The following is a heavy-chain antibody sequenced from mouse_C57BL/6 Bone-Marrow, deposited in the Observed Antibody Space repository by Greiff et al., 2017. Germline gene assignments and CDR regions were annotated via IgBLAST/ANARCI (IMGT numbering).Heavy chain of an antibody. CDR1: GYTFTDYY. CDR3: ARSRWLLPRFAY. D-gene: IGHD2-3*01. CDR2: INPYNGGT. Sequence: VQLKESGPVLVKPGASVKMSCKASGYTFTDYYMNWVKQSHGKSLEWIGVINPYNGGTSYNQKFKGKATLTVDKSSSTAYMELNSLTSEDSAVYYCARSRWLLPRFAYWGQGTLVTVSA. J-gene: IGHJ3*01. V-gene: IGHV1-19*01.